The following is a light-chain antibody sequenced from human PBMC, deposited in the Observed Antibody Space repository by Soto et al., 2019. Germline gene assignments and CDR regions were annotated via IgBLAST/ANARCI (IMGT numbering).Light chain of an antibody. CDR1: QSLLHSDGKTY. CDR3: MQSIQLPLT. CDR2: EVS. V-gene: IGKV2D-29*01. J-gene: IGKJ4*01. Sequence: DMVRTQTPVSVCGTPGHPASISCKSSQSLLHSDGKTYLYWYRQKLGQPPQLLIYEVSRRFSGVPDRFSGSGSGTDFTLKISRVEAEDVGVYYCMQSIQLPLTFGGGAKVDIK.